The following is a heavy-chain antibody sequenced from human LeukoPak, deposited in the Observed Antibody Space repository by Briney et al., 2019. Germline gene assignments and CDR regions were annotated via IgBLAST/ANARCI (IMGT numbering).Heavy chain of an antibody. J-gene: IGHJ4*02. CDR3: AGTKDSRSYLY. Sequence: SETLSLTCAVYGGSFSGYYWSWIRQPPVKGLEWIGEINHSGSTNYNPSLKSRVTMSVDTSNNQISLKLSSVTAAGTATYYCAGTKDSRSYLYWGQGTLVTVPS. CDR2: INHSGST. CDR1: GGSFSGYY. D-gene: IGHD1-26*01. V-gene: IGHV4-34*01.